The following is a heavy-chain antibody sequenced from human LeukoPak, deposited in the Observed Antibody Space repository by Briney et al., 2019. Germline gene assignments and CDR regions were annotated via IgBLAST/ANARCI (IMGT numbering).Heavy chain of an antibody. CDR2: VNPSGGST. Sequence: ASVKVSCNASGGTFSSYAISWVRQAPGQGLEWMGIVNPSGGSTSYAQKFQGRVTMTRDTSTSTVYMELSSLRSEDTAVYYCARGCSSTSCSDAFDIWGQGTMVTVSS. D-gene: IGHD2-2*01. CDR3: ARGCSSTSCSDAFDI. J-gene: IGHJ3*02. CDR1: GGTFSSYA. V-gene: IGHV1-46*03.